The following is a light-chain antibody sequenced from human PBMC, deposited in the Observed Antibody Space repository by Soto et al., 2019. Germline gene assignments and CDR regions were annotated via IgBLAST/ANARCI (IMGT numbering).Light chain of an antibody. CDR3: QSYDSSLSAFYV. J-gene: IGLJ1*01. V-gene: IGLV1-40*01. Sequence: QSVLTQPPSGSGAPGQRVTSCCTGSSSNIGAGYDVHWYQQLPGTAPKLLIYGNSNRPSGVPDRFSGSKSGTSASLAITGLQAEDEADYYCQSYDSSLSAFYVFGTGTKVTVL. CDR1: SSNIGAGYD. CDR2: GNS.